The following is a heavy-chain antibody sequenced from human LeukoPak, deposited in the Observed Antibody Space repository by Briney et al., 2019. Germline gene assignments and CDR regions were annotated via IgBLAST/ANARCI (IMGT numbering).Heavy chain of an antibody. D-gene: IGHD3-10*01. CDR1: GFILTSFG. CDR2: ITHGGQI. CDR3: ARDDRYGSGTLGKRFDP. J-gene: IGHJ5*02. V-gene: IGHV3-21*01. Sequence: PGGSLRLSCVASGFILTSFGMNWVRQAPGKGLEWVSSITHGGQIYYADSVKGRFTISRDNTKNSVYLQMDNLRDDDTAVYFCARDDRYGSGTLGKRFDPWGQGTLVSVSS.